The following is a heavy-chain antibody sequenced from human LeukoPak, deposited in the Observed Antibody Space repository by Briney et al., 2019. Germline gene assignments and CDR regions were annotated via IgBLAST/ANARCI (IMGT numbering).Heavy chain of an antibody. CDR3: ARDDPKPG. V-gene: IGHV3-7*01. J-gene: IGHJ4*02. Sequence: PGGSLRLSCAASGFTFNSYWMTWVRQPPGKGLEWVATIKHDGSEKYYVDSVKGRFTISRDNAKDSLYLQMNSLRAEDTAVYFCARDDPKPGWGQGTLVTVSS. CDR1: GFTFNSYW. CDR2: IKHDGSEK.